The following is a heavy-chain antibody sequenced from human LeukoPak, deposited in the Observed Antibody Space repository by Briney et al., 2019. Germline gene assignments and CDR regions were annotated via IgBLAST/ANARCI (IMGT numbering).Heavy chain of an antibody. D-gene: IGHD2-15*01. J-gene: IGHJ3*02. CDR1: GFTFSSYA. V-gene: IGHV3-23*01. Sequence: AGGSLRLSCAASGFTFSSYAMSWVRQAPGKGLEWVSAISGSGGSTYYADSVKGRFTISRDNSKNTLYLQMNSLRAEDTAVYYCAKGLTAFTIVVVVLPPDAFDIWGRGTMVTVSS. CDR3: AKGLTAFTIVVVVLPPDAFDI. CDR2: ISGSGGST.